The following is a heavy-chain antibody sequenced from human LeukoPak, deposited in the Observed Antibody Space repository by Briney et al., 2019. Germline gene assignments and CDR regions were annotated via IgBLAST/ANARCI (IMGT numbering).Heavy chain of an antibody. V-gene: IGHV3-21*01. CDR3: ARSLKVSAALDVFDI. D-gene: IGHD2-2*01. Sequence: GGSLRLSRAASEFTFSSHSMNWVRQAPGKGLEGVSSISRSGGSIYYADSLKGRFTISRDNAKNSLYLQMNSLRAEDTAVYFCARSLKVSAALDVFDIWGQGTMVTVSS. CDR1: EFTFSSHS. J-gene: IGHJ3*02. CDR2: ISRSGGSI.